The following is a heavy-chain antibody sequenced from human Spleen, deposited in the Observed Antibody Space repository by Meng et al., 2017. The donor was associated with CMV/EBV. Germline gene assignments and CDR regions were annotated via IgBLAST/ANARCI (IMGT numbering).Heavy chain of an antibody. V-gene: IGHV4-30-4*08. J-gene: IGHJ2*01. CDR1: SRAYS. D-gene: IGHD3-22*01. Sequence: SRAYSWRWIRQPPWKGLEWIVSIFYGGRTYYNPSLKSRVTISLDMSNNQFSLKLTSVTAADTAVYYCARLYHDSSGYYYGGNWYFDLWGRGTLVTVSS. CDR3: ARLYHDSSGYYYGGNWYFDL. CDR2: IFYGGRT.